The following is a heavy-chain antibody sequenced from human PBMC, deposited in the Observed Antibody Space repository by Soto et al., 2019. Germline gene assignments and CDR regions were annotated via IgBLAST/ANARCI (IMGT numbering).Heavy chain of an antibody. V-gene: IGHV1-69*12. D-gene: IGHD6-19*01. CDR3: AQTLGLAVAGPGRFDL. CDR1: GGTFSRYA. Sequence: QVQLVQSGAEVKKYGSSVKVSCKASGGTFSRYAISWVRQAPGQGLEWMGGITPMFGTANYAQRFQGRVTITADESTSKAYMQLSSLRSDDTAVYYCAQTLGLAVAGPGRFDLWGRGTPVTVSS. J-gene: IGHJ2*01. CDR2: ITPMFGTA.